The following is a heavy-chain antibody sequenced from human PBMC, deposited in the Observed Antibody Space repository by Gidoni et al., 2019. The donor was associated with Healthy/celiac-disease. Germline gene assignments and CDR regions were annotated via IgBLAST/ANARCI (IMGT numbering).Heavy chain of an antibody. D-gene: IGHD6-6*01. CDR3: AKDAARRNYYYMDV. CDR2: ISYDGSNK. J-gene: IGHJ6*03. CDR1: GFTFRSYG. V-gene: IGHV3-30*18. Sequence: QVQLVESGGGVVQPGRSLRLSCAASGFTFRSYGMHWVRQAPGKGLEWVAVISYDGSNKYYADSVKGRFTISRDNSKNTLYLQMNSLRAEDTAVYYCAKDAARRNYYYMDVWGKGTTVTVSS.